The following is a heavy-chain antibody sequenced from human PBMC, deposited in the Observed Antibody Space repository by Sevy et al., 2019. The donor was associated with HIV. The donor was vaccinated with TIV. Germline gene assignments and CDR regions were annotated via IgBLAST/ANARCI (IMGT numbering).Heavy chain of an antibody. CDR1: GVSISGGAYY. V-gene: IGHV4-39*01. CDR3: ARRGDNNWFDP. D-gene: IGHD2-15*01. Sequence: ETLSLTCTVSGVSISGGAYYWGWIRQPPGKGLEWIGGISYTGSTYYNPSLKSRVTISVDTSKNQFSLKLTSVTAADTAVYYCARRGDNNWFDPWGQGTLVTVSS. CDR2: ISYTGST. J-gene: IGHJ5*02.